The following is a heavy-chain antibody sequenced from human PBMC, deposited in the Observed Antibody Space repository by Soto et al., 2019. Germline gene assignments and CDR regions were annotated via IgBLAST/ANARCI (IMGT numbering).Heavy chain of an antibody. CDR1: GFIFSSYW. CDR3: VSGRGAVDM. D-gene: IGHD5-12*01. Sequence: GGSLRLSCAASGFIFSSYWMTWARQAPGKGLEWVANIKHDGSDKYYVESVKGRFTISRDSAEKSLYLQMNSLRAEDTAVYYCVSGRGAVDMWGQGTMVPVSS. V-gene: IGHV3-7*01. CDR2: IKHDGSDK. J-gene: IGHJ3*02.